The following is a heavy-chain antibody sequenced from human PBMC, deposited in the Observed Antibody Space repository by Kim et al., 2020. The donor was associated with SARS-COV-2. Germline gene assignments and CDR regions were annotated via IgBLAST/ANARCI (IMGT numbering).Heavy chain of an antibody. CDR2: IYYSGST. J-gene: IGHJ4*02. D-gene: IGHD2-2*01. V-gene: IGHV4-59*08. Sequence: SETLSLTCTVSGGSISSYYWSWIRQPPGKGLEWIGYIYYSGSTNYNPSLKSRVTISVDTSKNQFTLKLSSVTAADTAGYYCASFYCSSTSCLYYFDYWGQGTLVTVSS. CDR1: GGSISSYY. CDR3: ASFYCSSTSCLYYFDY.